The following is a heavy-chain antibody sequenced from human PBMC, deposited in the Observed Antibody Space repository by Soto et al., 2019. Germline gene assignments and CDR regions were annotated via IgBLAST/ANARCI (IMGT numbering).Heavy chain of an antibody. V-gene: IGHV3-33*01. CDR2: IWYDGSNK. CDR3: ASDIAAAIECFQH. CDR1: GFTFSSYG. J-gene: IGHJ1*01. D-gene: IGHD6-13*01. Sequence: GGSLRLSCAASGFTFSSYGMHWFRQAPGKGLEWVAVIWYDGSNKYYADSVKGRFTISRDNSKNTLYLQMNSLRAEDTAVYYCASDIAAAIECFQHWGQGTLVTVSS.